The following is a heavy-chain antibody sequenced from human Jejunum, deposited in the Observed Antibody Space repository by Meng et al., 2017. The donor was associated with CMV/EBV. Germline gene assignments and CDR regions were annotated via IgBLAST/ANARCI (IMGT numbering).Heavy chain of an antibody. CDR2: VFGYAAPS. V-gene: IGHV3-23*01. CDR3: AKDSGARAGWDY. CDR1: GFTFRIFG. Sequence: LLGCGGGWVEHVAARSTELYASGFTFRIFGMHWVRRAPGTGLGWVSGVFGYAAPSYYAESVKPRFTISRDNSKNTLYLQMNSLRAEDTAVYYCAKDSGARAGWDYWGQGTLVTVSS. D-gene: IGHD2-15*01. J-gene: IGHJ4*02.